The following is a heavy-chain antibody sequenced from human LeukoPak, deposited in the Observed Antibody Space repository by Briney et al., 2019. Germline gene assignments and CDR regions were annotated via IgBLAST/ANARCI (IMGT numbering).Heavy chain of an antibody. Sequence: PGGSLRLSCAASGFTFSDYYMSWIRQAPGKGLEWVSYISSSGSTIYYADSVKGRFTISRDNAKNSLYLQMNSLRAEDKAVYYCARRYDSEHYYYMDVWGKGTTVTVSS. V-gene: IGHV3-11*04. D-gene: IGHD3-3*01. CDR2: ISSSGSTI. J-gene: IGHJ6*03. CDR1: GFTFSDYY. CDR3: ARRYDSEHYYYMDV.